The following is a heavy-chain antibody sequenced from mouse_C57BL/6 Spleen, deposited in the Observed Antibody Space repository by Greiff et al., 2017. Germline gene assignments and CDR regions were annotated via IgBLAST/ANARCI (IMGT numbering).Heavy chain of an antibody. CDR2: IDPETGGT. Sequence: VKLMESGAELVRPGASVTLSCKASGYTFTDYEMHWVKQTPVHGLEWIGAIDPETGGTAYNQKFKGKAILTADKSSSTAYMELRSLTSEDSAVYYCTRFDSSGYSVFAYWGQGTLVTVSA. D-gene: IGHD3-2*02. J-gene: IGHJ3*01. CDR1: GYTFTDYE. CDR3: TRFDSSGYSVFAY. V-gene: IGHV1-15*01.